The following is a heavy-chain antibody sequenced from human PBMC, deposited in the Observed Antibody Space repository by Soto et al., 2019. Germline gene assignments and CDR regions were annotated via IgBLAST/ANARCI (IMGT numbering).Heavy chain of an antibody. CDR3: VRGDAASFDH. CDR1: GYTFSNYG. CDR2: ISAYNGHT. D-gene: IGHD3-16*01. V-gene: IGHV1-18*01. Sequence: QVQLVQSGIEVKKPGASVKVSCNTMGYTFSNYGLSWVRQAPGEGLEWLGWISAYNGHTKYAQKVQDRVTLTNDTSASTAYLELRSLRSDDTDVYYCVRGDAASFDHWGQGTLVLVSS. J-gene: IGHJ4*02.